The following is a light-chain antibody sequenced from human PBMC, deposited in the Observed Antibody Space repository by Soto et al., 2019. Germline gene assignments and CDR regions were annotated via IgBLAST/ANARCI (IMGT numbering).Light chain of an antibody. Sequence: DIQMTQSPSTLSASVGDRVTITCRASQSISSWLAWYQQKPGKAPKLLIYKASSLESGVPSRFSGSGSGTEFTLTISSLQPDDFATYYCQQYNSYSGFTSGPGTKVDIK. V-gene: IGKV1-5*03. CDR3: QQYNSYSGFT. J-gene: IGKJ3*01. CDR1: QSISSW. CDR2: KAS.